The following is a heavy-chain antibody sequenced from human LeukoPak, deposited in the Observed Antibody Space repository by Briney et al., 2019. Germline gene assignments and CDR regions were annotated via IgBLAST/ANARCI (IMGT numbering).Heavy chain of an antibody. J-gene: IGHJ4*02. CDR3: AKGCKAEGHSFFDI. CDR1: GFTFWGYG. Sequence: GGSLRLSCAASGFTFWGYGMQWVRQSPGKGREWVASLTYDGSMIYYVGSVKGRFSISRDNSKNTLYLQMNIMRAEDTAGYCGAKGCKAEGHSFFDIWGQGTLVTVYS. D-gene: IGHD2-15*01. CDR2: LTYDGSMI. V-gene: IGHV3-30*02.